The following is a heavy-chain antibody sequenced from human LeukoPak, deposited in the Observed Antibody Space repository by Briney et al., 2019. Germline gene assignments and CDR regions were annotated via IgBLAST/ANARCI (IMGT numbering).Heavy chain of an antibody. J-gene: IGHJ5*02. CDR3: ARHPPDYCSSTSCPVDWFDP. D-gene: IGHD2-2*01. CDR1: GYSFTNYW. V-gene: IGHV5-10-1*01. CDR2: IDTRDSYT. Sequence: GEALRSSCQGSGYSFTNYWISRVRQMPRKGLEWMGRIDTRDSYTNYSPSFQGHVTISADKSISTAYLQWSSLKASDTAMYYCARHPPDYCSSTSCPVDWFDPGGQGTLVTVSA.